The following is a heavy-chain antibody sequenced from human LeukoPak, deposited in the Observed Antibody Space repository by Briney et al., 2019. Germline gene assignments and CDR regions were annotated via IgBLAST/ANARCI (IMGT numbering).Heavy chain of an antibody. V-gene: IGHV4-39*07. J-gene: IGHJ3*02. D-gene: IGHD3-22*01. CDR3: ASQNYYYDTCCGESGAFDI. CDR1: GFTFSSYW. CDR2: IYYSGST. Sequence: GSLRLSCAASGFTFSSYWMHWVRQAPGKGLEWIGSIYYSGSTYYNPSLKSRVTISVDTSKNQFSLKLSSVTAADTAVYYCASQNYYYDTCCGESGAFDIWGQGTMVTVSS.